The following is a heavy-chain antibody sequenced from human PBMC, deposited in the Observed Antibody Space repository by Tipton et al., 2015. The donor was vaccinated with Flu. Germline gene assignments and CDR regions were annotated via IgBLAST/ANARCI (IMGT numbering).Heavy chain of an antibody. Sequence: QLVQSGAEVKKPGASVKVSCKASGYTFTSYGISWVRQAPGQGLEWMGWISAYNGNTNYAQKLQGRVTMTTDTSTSTAYMELRSLRSDDTAVYYCARAPPPPSPYYYDSSGRRNYYYYYYMDVWGKGTTVTVSS. CDR1: GYTFTSYG. CDR2: ISAYNGNT. J-gene: IGHJ6*03. D-gene: IGHD3-22*01. CDR3: ARAPPPPSPYYYDSSGRRNYYYYYYMDV. V-gene: IGHV1-18*04.